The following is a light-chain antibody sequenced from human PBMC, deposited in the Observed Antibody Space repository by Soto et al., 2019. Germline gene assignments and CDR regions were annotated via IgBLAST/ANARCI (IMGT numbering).Light chain of an antibody. CDR3: SSFAGSNSYG. V-gene: IGLV2-8*01. Sequence: QSALTQPPSASGSPGQSVTISCTGTSSDVGGYNYVSWYQQHPGKAPKLMIYEVSKRPSGVPDRFSGSKYGNTDSLTVSGLQAEYEADYFCSSFAGSNSYGFGSGTKRTVL. CDR2: EVS. CDR1: SSDVGGYNY. J-gene: IGLJ1*01.